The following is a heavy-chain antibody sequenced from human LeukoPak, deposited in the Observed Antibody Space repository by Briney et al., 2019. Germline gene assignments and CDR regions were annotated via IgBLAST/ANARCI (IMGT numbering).Heavy chain of an antibody. V-gene: IGHV3-30*18. Sequence: GGSLRLSCAASGFIFTNYGMHWVRQPPGEGLEWVSVISYNGSTKYYVDFVGGVFIITRANSKNTLSLQMNMLSDENTVVYYCTKASIYVYYGMDVWGQGTTVIVSS. CDR1: GFIFTNYG. CDR2: ISYNGSTK. J-gene: IGHJ6*02. CDR3: TKASIYVYYGMDV. D-gene: IGHD3-16*02.